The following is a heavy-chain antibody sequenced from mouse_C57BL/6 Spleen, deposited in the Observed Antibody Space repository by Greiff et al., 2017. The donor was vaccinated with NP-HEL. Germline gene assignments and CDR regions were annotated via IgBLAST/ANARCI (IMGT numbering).Heavy chain of an antibody. Sequence: EVQLQQSGPELVKPGASVKISCKASGYTFTDYNMDWVKQSHGKSLEWIGDINPNNGGTIYNQKFKGKATLTVDKSSSTAYMELRSLTSEDTAVDYCESAKRVTGPLAYWGQGTLVTVSA. J-gene: IGHJ3*01. D-gene: IGHD2-1*01. CDR1: GYTFTDYN. CDR2: INPNNGGT. V-gene: IGHV1-18*01. CDR3: ESAKRVTGPLAY.